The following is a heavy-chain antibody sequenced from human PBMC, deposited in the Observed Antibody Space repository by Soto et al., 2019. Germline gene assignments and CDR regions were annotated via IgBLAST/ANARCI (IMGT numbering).Heavy chain of an antibody. CDR2: IKGDESTT. CDR3: ARGAFRAYYLDS. Sequence: PGWSARLSCAASGLTFSSYGIPWVRQAPGKGLVWVSRIKGDESTTNYADSVKGRFTISRDNARNTVYLQMNSLRAEDTAVYYCARGAFRAYYLDSWGQGTLVTVSS. V-gene: IGHV3-74*01. J-gene: IGHJ4*02. CDR1: GLTFSSYG.